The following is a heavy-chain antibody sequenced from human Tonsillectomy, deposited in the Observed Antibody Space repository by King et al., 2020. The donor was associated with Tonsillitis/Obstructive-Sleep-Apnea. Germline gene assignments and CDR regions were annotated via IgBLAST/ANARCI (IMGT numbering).Heavy chain of an antibody. CDR1: GGSITSYY. D-gene: IGHD2-2*01. CDR3: AREVDYGMDV. Sequence: VQLQESGPGLVKPSETLSLTCTVSGGSITSYYWNWIRQPPGKGLEWIGYIYYSGSTKYNPSLKSRVTISVETSKNQFSLNVSSCTAADTAVYYCAREVDYGMDVWGQGTTVTVSS. J-gene: IGHJ6*02. V-gene: IGHV4-59*12. CDR2: IYYSGST.